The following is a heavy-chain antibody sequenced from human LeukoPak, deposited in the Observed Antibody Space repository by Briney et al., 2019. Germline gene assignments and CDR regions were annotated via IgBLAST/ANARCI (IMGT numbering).Heavy chain of an antibody. Sequence: SETLSLTCTVSGGSISSSSYYWGWIRQPPGKGLEWIGSIYYSGSTNYNPSLKSRVTMSVDTSKNQFSLKLSSVTAADTAVYYCARGFMITFGGVIVHNWFDPWGQGTLVTVSS. CDR2: IYYSGST. J-gene: IGHJ5*02. D-gene: IGHD3-16*02. CDR3: ARGFMITFGGVIVHNWFDP. CDR1: GGSISSSSYY. V-gene: IGHV4-39*07.